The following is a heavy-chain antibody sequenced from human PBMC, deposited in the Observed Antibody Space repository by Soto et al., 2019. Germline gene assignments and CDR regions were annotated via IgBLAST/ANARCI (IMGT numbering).Heavy chain of an antibody. Sequence: QVHLEQWGAGLLKPSETLSLTCAVYGGSLSGYFWSWVRQPPGKGLAWIGEINHSGSTNYNPSLKSRVTISADTSKHQFSLRLRSVTAADSAIYYCASYHYYDFWIGSRHYMDVWGKGTTVTVSS. V-gene: IGHV4-34*01. CDR1: GGSLSGYF. CDR3: ASYHYYDFWIGSRHYMDV. D-gene: IGHD3-3*01. CDR2: INHSGST. J-gene: IGHJ6*03.